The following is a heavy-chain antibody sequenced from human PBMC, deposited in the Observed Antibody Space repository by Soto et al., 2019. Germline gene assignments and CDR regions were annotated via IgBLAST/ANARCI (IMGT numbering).Heavy chain of an antibody. D-gene: IGHD2-8*01. Sequence: ASVKVSCKASGYTFTSYAMHWVRQAPGQRLEWMGWINAGNGNTKYSQKFQGRVTITRDTSASTAYMELSSLRSEDTAVYYCARGFDCTNGVCYMGYYYYYMDVWGKGTTVTVS. CDR1: GYTFTSYA. V-gene: IGHV1-3*01. CDR3: ARGFDCTNGVCYMGYYYYYMDV. CDR2: INAGNGNT. J-gene: IGHJ6*03.